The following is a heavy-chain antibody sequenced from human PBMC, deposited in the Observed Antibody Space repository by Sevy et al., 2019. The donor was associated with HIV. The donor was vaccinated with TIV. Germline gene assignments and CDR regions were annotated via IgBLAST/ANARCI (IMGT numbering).Heavy chain of an antibody. J-gene: IGHJ3*02. CDR3: ASYRGGDDAFDI. CDR1: GFTFSSYS. Sequence: GGSLRLSCAASGFTFSSYSMNWVRQAPGKGLEWVSYISSSSSTIYYADSVKGRFTISRDNAKNSLYLQMNSLREEDTAVYYCASYRGGDDAFDIWGQGTMVTVSS. V-gene: IGHV3-48*02. D-gene: IGHD2-15*01. CDR2: ISSSSSTI.